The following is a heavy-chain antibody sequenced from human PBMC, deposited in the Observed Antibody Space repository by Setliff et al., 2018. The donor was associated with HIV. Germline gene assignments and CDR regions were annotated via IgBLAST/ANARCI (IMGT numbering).Heavy chain of an antibody. V-gene: IGHV4-59*11. Sequence: PSETLSLTCTVSDGSISSHYWSWIRQSPGKGLEWIGCVDDTGSTYYNPSLRSRLTISVDTSKNQFSLRLVSVTSADTAVYYCARGDWENRDVDHWGQGTLVTVSS. CDR3: ARGDWENRDVDH. D-gene: IGHD2-21*02. CDR2: VDDTGST. CDR1: DGSISSHY. J-gene: IGHJ4*02.